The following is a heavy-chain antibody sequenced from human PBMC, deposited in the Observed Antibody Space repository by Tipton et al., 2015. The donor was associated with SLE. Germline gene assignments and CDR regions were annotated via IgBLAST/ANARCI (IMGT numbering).Heavy chain of an antibody. V-gene: IGHV1-69*01. CDR3: ARGNFLSGSEDW. D-gene: IGHD3/OR15-3a*01. Sequence: QLVQSGAEVKKPGSSVKVSCKASGGTFSSYAVTWVRQAPGQGLEWMGGIVAMFRTANYAQKFQGRVTVTTDESTSTAYMELSSLRSEDTAVYYCARGNFLSGSEDWWGQGTLVTVSS. CDR2: IVAMFRTA. J-gene: IGHJ4*02. CDR1: GGTFSSYA.